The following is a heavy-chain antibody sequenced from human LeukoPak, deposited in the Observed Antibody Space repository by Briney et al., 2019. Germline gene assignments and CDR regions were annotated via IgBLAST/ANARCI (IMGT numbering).Heavy chain of an antibody. CDR3: ARDLRGVSSGYYLMYNWFDP. Sequence: PGGSLRLSCAASGFTFSSYSMNWVRQAPGKGLEWVSYISSSSSTIYYADSVKGRFTISRDNAKNSLYLQMNSLRAEDTAVYYCARDLRGVSSGYYLMYNWFDPWGQGTLVTVSS. V-gene: IGHV3-48*04. J-gene: IGHJ5*02. CDR2: ISSSSSTI. D-gene: IGHD3-22*01. CDR1: GFTFSSYS.